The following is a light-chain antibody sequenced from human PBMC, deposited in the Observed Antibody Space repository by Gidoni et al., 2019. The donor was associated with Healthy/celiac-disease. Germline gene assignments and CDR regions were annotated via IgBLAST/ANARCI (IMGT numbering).Light chain of an antibody. J-gene: IGKJ1*01. CDR3: QQYYSTPPWT. Sequence: DIVMTQSPDSLAVSLVERATINCKSSQSVLYSFNNNNYLAWYQQKPGQPPKLLIYWASTRESGVPDRFSGSGSGTDFTLTISSLQAEDVAVYYCQQYYSTPPWTFGQGTKVEIK. CDR1: QSVLYSFNNNNY. CDR2: WAS. V-gene: IGKV4-1*01.